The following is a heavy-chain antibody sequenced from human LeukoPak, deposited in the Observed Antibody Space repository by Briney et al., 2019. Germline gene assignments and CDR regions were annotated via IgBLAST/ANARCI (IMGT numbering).Heavy chain of an antibody. Sequence: SETLSLTCTVSGYSISSGYYWGWIRQPPGKGLERIGSIYHSGSTYYNPSLKGRVTISVDTSKNQFSLKLSSVTAADTAVYYCARGYGDYGYWGQGTLVTVSS. CDR2: IYHSGST. CDR3: ARGYGDYGY. CDR1: GYSISSGYY. D-gene: IGHD4-17*01. J-gene: IGHJ4*02. V-gene: IGHV4-38-2*02.